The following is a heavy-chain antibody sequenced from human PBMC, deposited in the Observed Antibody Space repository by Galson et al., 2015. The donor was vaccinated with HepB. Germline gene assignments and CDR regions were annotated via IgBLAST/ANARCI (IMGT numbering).Heavy chain of an antibody. CDR2: LYDAGRT. Sequence: SLRLSCAASGFVVSTSHMSCVRQAPGRGLEWASILYDAGRTFYSDSVTGRFILSRDISRNSLHLQMRSLRADYKALYYCVQAPQVNLAFYWGQETRVTISS. J-gene: IGHJ4*01. CDR1: GFVVSTSH. D-gene: IGHD3-3*02. CDR3: VQAPQVNLAFY. V-gene: IGHV3-53*01.